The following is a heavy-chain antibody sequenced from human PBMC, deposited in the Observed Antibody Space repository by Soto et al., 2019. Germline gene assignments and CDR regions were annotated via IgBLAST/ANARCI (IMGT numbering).Heavy chain of an antibody. V-gene: IGHV3-30*18. CDR3: AKDIPSYCSSTSCYALDV. J-gene: IGHJ6*04. CDR1: GLTFSSYG. D-gene: IGHD2-2*01. Sequence: SLRLSCAASGLTFSSYGMHWVRQAPGKGLEWVAVISYDGSNKYYADSVKGRFTISRDNSKNTLYLQMNSLRAEDTAVYYCAKDIPSYCSSTSCYALDVWGKGTTVTVSS. CDR2: ISYDGSNK.